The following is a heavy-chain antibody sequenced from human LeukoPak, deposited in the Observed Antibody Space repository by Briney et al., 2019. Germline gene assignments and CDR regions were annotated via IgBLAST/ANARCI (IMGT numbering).Heavy chain of an antibody. V-gene: IGHV3-33*01. CDR1: GFTFSNYG. CDR3: ARDSAVDRCYDY. Sequence: PGRSLRLSCAASGFTFSNYGMHWVRQAPGKGLEWVAVIWYDGSIQYYADSVKGRFTISRDSSKNTLYLQMNSLRAEDTAVYYCARDSAVDRCYDYWGQGTLVTVSS. CDR2: IWYDGSIQ. J-gene: IGHJ4*02. D-gene: IGHD2-15*01.